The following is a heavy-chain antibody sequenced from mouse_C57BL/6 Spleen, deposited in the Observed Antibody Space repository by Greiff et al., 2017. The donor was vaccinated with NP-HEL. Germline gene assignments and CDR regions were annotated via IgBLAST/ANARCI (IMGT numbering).Heavy chain of an antibody. V-gene: IGHV1-55*01. D-gene: IGHD1-1*01. Sequence: QVQLQQPGAELVKPGASVKMSCKASGYTFTSYWITWVKQRPGQGLEWIGDIYPGSGSTNYNEKFKSKATLTVDTSSSTAYMQLSSLTSEDSAVYYCARGGYYDGGFAYWGKGTLVTVSA. CDR3: ARGGYYDGGFAY. J-gene: IGHJ3*01. CDR2: IYPGSGST. CDR1: GYTFTSYW.